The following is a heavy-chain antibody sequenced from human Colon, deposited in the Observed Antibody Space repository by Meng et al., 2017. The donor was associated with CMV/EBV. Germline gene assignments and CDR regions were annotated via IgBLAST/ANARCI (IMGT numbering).Heavy chain of an antibody. D-gene: IGHD3-10*01. J-gene: IGHJ4*02. CDR2: INTNTGSP. Sequence: QVQLVQSGSGLKKPGASVKVSCEVSGYNFANYAINWVRQAPGQGLEWMGWINTNTGSPTYAQGFTGRFVFSLDPSVNTAYLQISSLKAEDTAVYFCARDYYYGSGLDYWGQGTLVTVSS. CDR1: GYNFANYA. CDR3: ARDYYYGSGLDY. V-gene: IGHV7-4-1*02.